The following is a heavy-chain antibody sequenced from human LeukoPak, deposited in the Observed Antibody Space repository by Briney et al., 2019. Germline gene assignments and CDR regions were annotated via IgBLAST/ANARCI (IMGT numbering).Heavy chain of an antibody. J-gene: IGHJ6*03. Sequence: ASVKVSCKVSGYTLTELSMHWVRQAPGKGLEWMGGFDPEDGETIYAQKFQGRVTMTEDTSTDTAYMELSSLRAEDTAVYYCARDYGDYAGLSGYYYYYYMDVWGKGTTVTVSS. V-gene: IGHV1-24*01. CDR2: FDPEDGET. CDR1: GYTLTELS. CDR3: ARDYGDYAGLSGYYYYYYMDV. D-gene: IGHD4-17*01.